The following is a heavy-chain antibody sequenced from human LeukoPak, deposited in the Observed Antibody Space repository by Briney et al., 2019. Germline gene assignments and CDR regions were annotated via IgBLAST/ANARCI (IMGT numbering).Heavy chain of an antibody. CDR3: ARGGDNDY. D-gene: IGHD4-17*01. V-gene: IGHV3-30*04. CDR2: ISYDGSNK. J-gene: IGHJ4*02. CDR1: GFTFSSYA. Sequence: GGSLRLSCAASGFTFSSYAMHLVRQAPGKGLEWVAVISYDGSNKYYADSVKGRFTISRDNSKNTLYLQMNSLRAEDTAVYYCARGGDNDYWGQGTLVTVSS.